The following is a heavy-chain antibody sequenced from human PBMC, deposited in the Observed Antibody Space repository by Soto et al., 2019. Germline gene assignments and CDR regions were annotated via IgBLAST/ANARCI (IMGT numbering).Heavy chain of an antibody. CDR3: ARAGEYCSGGSCYLFDY. D-gene: IGHD2-15*01. CDR2: IYYSGST. CDR1: GGSISSYY. J-gene: IGHJ4*02. V-gene: IGHV4-59*01. Sequence: SETLSLTCTVSGGSISSYYWSWIRQPPGKGLEWIGYIYYSGSTNYNPSLKSRVTISVDTSKNQFSLKLSSVTAADTAVYYCARAGEYCSGGSCYLFDYWGQGTLVTVSS.